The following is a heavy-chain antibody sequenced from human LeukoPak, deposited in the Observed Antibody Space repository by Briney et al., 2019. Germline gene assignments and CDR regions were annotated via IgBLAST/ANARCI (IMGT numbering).Heavy chain of an antibody. V-gene: IGHV4-38-2*02. D-gene: IGHD3-10*01. CDR2: IYHSGST. Sequence: SETLSLTCTVSGGSISSDYWGWIRQPPGKGLEWIGSIYHSGSTYYNPSLKSRVTISVDTSKNQFSLKLSSVTAADTAVYYCARDRVGGNDYYGSGNYYYFDYWGQGTLVTVSS. CDR1: GGSISSDY. CDR3: ARDRVGGNDYYGSGNYYYFDY. J-gene: IGHJ4*02.